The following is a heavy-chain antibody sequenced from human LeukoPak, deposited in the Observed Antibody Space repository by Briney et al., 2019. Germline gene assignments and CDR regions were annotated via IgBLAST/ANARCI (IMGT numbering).Heavy chain of an antibody. J-gene: IGHJ6*04. Sequence: PGGSLRLSCAASGFTFSSYWMSWVRQAPGKGLEWVANIKQDGSEKYYVDSVKGRFTISRDNAKNSLHLQMNSLRAEDTAVYYCARAGLLWFGPAGYYGMDVWGKGTTVTVSS. V-gene: IGHV3-7*03. CDR2: IKQDGSEK. CDR3: ARAGLLWFGPAGYYGMDV. CDR1: GFTFSSYW. D-gene: IGHD3-10*01.